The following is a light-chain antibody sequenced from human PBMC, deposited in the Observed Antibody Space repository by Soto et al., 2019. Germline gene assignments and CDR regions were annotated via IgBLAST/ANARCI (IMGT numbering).Light chain of an antibody. CDR3: QQYGTSPEWT. J-gene: IGKJ1*01. CDR2: GAS. V-gene: IGKV3-20*01. CDR1: QSGSTTH. Sequence: PGERATLSCKASQSGSTTHLGWYRQKAGQAPRLLIYGASTRATGIPDRFSGSGSGTDFTLTISRLEPEDCAVYYCQQYGTSPEWTFGQGTKVEIK.